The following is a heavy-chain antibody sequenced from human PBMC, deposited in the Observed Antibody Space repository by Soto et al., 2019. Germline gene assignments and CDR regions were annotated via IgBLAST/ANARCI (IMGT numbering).Heavy chain of an antibody. CDR3: ARDPRDSSSWYWYFDL. CDR2: IVVGSGNT. J-gene: IGHJ2*01. D-gene: IGHD6-13*01. Sequence: ASVKVSCKASGFTFTSSAMQWVRQARGQRLEWIGWIVVGSGNTNYAQKFQERVTITRDTSTSTAYMELSSLRSDDTAVYYCARDPRDSSSWYWYFDLWGRGTLVTVSS. CDR1: GFTFTSSA. V-gene: IGHV1-58*02.